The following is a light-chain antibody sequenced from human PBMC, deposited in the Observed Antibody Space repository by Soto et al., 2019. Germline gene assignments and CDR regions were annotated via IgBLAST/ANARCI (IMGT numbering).Light chain of an antibody. CDR1: SSDVGGYNY. CDR3: SSYTSSSTRV. CDR2: EVS. Sequence: QSALTQPASVSGSPGQSNTISCTGTSSDVGGYNYVSWYQQHPGKAPKPMIYEVSNRPSGISNRVSGSKSGNTASLTISGLQAEDEADYYCSSYTSSSTRVFGGGTKVTLL. V-gene: IGLV2-14*01. J-gene: IGLJ3*02.